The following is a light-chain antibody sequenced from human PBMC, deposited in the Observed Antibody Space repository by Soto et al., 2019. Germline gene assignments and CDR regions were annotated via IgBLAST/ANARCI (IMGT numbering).Light chain of an antibody. CDR1: QSVSSSF. Sequence: DIILTQSPGTLSLSPGDRATLSCRASQSVSSSFFAWYQQRPGQAPRLLIHGVSSRATGIPDRFIGSGSGTDFTLTINRLEPEDFAVYYCQQRSNWRYTFGQGTKLEIK. J-gene: IGKJ2*01. V-gene: IGKV3D-20*02. CDR2: GVS. CDR3: QQRSNWRYT.